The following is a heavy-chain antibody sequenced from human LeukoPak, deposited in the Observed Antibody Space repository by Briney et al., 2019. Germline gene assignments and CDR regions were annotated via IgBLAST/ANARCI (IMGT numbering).Heavy chain of an antibody. V-gene: IGHV3-48*01. CDR3: ARDPNYSSSW. CDR1: GFIFSSYS. D-gene: IGHD6-13*01. J-gene: IGHJ4*02. Sequence: GGSLRLSCTASGFIFSSYSLHWVRQAPGKGLEWVSYINSNSGTIYYADSVKGRFTISRDNSKNTLYLQMNSLRAEDTAVYYCARDPNYSSSWWGQGTLVTVSS. CDR2: INSNSGTI.